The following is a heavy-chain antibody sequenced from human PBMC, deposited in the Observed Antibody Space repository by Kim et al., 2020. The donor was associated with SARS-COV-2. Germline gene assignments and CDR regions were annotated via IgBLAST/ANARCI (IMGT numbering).Heavy chain of an antibody. D-gene: IGHD3-22*01. CDR3: ARHVYYDSSGYYGWFDP. Sequence: GESLKISCKGSGYSFTSYWISWVRQMPGKGLEWMGRIDPSDYYTNYSPSFQGHVTISADKSISTAYLQWSSLKASDTAMYYCARHVYYDSSGYYGWFDPWGQGTLVTVSS. J-gene: IGHJ5*02. CDR2: IDPSDYYT. V-gene: IGHV5-10-1*01. CDR1: GYSFTSYW.